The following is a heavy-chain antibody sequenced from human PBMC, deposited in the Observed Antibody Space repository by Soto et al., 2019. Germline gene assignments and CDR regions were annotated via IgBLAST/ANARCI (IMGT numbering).Heavy chain of an antibody. CDR2: ISYDGSNK. CDR1: GFTFSSYA. CDR3: ARYSGYENGVAD. J-gene: IGHJ4*02. D-gene: IGHD5-12*01. Sequence: QVQLVESGGGVVQPGRSLRLSCAASGFTFSSYAMHWVRQAPGKGLEWVAVISYDGSNKYYADSVKGRFTISRDNSKNTLYLQINSLRAEDTAVYYCARYSGYENGVADWGQGTLVTVSS. V-gene: IGHV3-30-3*01.